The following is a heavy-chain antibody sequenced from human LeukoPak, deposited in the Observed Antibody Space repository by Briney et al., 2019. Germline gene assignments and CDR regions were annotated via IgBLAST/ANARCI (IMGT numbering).Heavy chain of an antibody. CDR1: EFTFSSYW. CDR3: AGRDCGGDCYPED. D-gene: IGHD2-21*02. V-gene: IGHV3-7*01. Sequence: GGSLRLSCAASEFTFSSYWMSWVRQAPGKGLEWVANIKQDGSEKNYVDSVKGRFTISRDNAKNSLYLQMNSLRAEDTAVYYCAGRDCGGDCYPEDWGQGTLVTVSS. CDR2: IKQDGSEK. J-gene: IGHJ4*02.